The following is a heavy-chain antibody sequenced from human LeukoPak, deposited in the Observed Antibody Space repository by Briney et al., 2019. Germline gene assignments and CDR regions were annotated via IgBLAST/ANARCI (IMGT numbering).Heavy chain of an antibody. CDR3: ARGSGWYAN. Sequence: SVKVSCKPSGGTFSSYAISWVPPAPGRGLEWMGEIIPIFGTANYAQKLQGRVTITTDESTSTAYRELSSLRSEDTAVYYCARGSGWYANWGQGTLVTVSS. J-gene: IGHJ4*02. V-gene: IGHV1-69*05. CDR2: IIPIFGTA. D-gene: IGHD6-19*01. CDR1: GGTFSSYA.